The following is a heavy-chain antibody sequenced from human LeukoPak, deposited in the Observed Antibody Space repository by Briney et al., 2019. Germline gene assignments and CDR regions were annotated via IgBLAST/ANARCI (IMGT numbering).Heavy chain of an antibody. CDR2: IYSTGNT. D-gene: IGHD6-19*01. V-gene: IGHV4-38-2*01. CDR1: GYSINSGFY. Sequence: PSETLSLTCGVSGYSINSGFYWGCIRQPPGRGLEWVATIYSTGNTYFNPSLRGRVDISVDTSENQFSLKLNSVTAADTAVYYCASRFTVAGHNSDDWGQGTQVIVSS. J-gene: IGHJ4*02. CDR3: ASRFTVAGHNSDD.